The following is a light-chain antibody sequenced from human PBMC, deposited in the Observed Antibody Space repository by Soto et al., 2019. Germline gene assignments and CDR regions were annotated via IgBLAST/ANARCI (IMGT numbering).Light chain of an antibody. V-gene: IGLV2-14*01. J-gene: IGLJ2*01. CDR3: ASYTSARISV. CDR2: DVS. Sequence: QSVLTQPASVSASPGQSITISCTGTSSDIGAYNSVSWYQQHPGKAPQLMIYDVSYRPSGISSRFSGSKSGNTASMTISGLQADDDADYYCASYTSARISVFGGGTKVTVL. CDR1: SSDIGAYNS.